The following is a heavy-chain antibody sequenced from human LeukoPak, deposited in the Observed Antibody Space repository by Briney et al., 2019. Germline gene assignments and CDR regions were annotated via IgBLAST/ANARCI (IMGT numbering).Heavy chain of an antibody. D-gene: IGHD3-10*01. CDR2: ISYDGSNK. J-gene: IGHJ6*03. Sequence: PGRSLRLSCAASGFTFSSYAMHWVRQAPGKGLEWVAVISYDGSNKYYADSVKGRFTISRDNSKNTLYLQMNSLRAEDTAVYYCARDQWLGESRGDMDVWGKGTTVTVSS. CDR1: GFTFSSYA. CDR3: ARDQWLGESRGDMDV. V-gene: IGHV3-30*04.